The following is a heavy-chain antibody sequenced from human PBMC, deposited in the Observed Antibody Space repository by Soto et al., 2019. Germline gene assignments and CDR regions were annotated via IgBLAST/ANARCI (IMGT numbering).Heavy chain of an antibody. V-gene: IGHV5-51*01. D-gene: IGHD2-2*02. CDR1: GYSLTSYW. CDR2: IYPCDSDT. CDR3: ARQISRAKYCSSTSCYIPAYDAFDI. Sequence: PXESVKISCKGSGYSLTSYWIGWVRQIPGKGLEWMGIIYPCDSDTRYSPSFQGQVTISADKSISTAYLQWSSLKASDTAMYYCARQISRAKYCSSTSCYIPAYDAFDIWGQGTMVTVSS. J-gene: IGHJ3*02.